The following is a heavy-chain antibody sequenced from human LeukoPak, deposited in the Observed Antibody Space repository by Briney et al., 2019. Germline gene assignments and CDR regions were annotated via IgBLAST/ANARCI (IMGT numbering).Heavy chain of an antibody. D-gene: IGHD1-26*01. J-gene: IGHJ4*02. Sequence: KTSETLSLTCAVYGGSFSGYYWSWIRQPPGKGLEWIGEINHSGSTNYNPSLKGRVTISVDTSKNQFSLKLSSVTAADTAVYYCARGPAHVGSYWGQGTLVTVSS. V-gene: IGHV4-34*01. CDR2: INHSGST. CDR1: GGSFSGYY. CDR3: ARGPAHVGSY.